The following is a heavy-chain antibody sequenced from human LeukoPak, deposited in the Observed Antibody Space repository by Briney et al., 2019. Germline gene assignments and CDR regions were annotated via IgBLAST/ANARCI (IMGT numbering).Heavy chain of an antibody. J-gene: IGHJ4*02. CDR1: GFTFSSYD. Sequence: GRSLRLSCAASGFTFSSYDMHWVRQAPGKGLEWVAVISYDGSNKYYSDSVEGRFTISRDNSKNTLYLQMNSLRAADTAVYYCAKLSAGDYYFDYWGQGTLVTVSS. CDR2: ISYDGSNK. CDR3: AKLSAGDYYFDY. D-gene: IGHD3-16*01. V-gene: IGHV3-30*18.